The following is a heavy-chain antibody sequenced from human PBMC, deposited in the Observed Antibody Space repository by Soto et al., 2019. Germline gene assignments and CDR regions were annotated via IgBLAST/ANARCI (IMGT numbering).Heavy chain of an antibody. J-gene: IGHJ4*02. D-gene: IGHD1-20*01. CDR1: GFTFSNAW. V-gene: IGHV3-15*01. CDR3: TTGDWYNPRVRDY. Sequence: GGSLRLSCAASGFTFSNAWMSWVRQAPGKGLEWVGRIKSKTDGGTTDYAAPVKGRFTISRDDSKNTLYLQMNSLKTEDTAVYYCTTGDWYNPRVRDYWGQGTLVTVSS. CDR2: IKSKTDGGTT.